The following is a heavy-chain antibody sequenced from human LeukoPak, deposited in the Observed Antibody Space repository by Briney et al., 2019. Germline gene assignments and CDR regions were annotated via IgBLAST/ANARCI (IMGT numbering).Heavy chain of an antibody. Sequence: GGSLRLSCAAAGFTFSTYWMTWVRQAPGKGLEWVANINQDGTEKNYVDSVKGRFTISRDNAKNSLYLQMNSLRAEDTAVYYCARNMGDYWGQGTLVTVSS. CDR1: GFTFSTYW. CDR3: ARNMGDY. J-gene: IGHJ4*02. CDR2: INQDGTEK. V-gene: IGHV3-7*04. D-gene: IGHD2/OR15-2a*01.